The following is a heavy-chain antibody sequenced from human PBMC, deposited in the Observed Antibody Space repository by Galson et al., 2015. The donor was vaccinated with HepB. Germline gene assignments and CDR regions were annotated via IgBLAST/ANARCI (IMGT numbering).Heavy chain of an antibody. V-gene: IGHV3-43*01. J-gene: IGHJ3*02. CDR1: GFTFDGYT. CDR3: VKGGHYTSSWYSNDAFDI. CDR2: ISWDGGST. D-gene: IGHD6-13*01. Sequence: SLRLSGGASGFTFDGYTMHWIRHTPGKGLEWVALISWDGGSTYYADSVTGRFTISRDNSKSSLYLQVHSLKTEDTAWYYCVKGGHYTSSWYSNDAFDIWGQGTMVTVSS.